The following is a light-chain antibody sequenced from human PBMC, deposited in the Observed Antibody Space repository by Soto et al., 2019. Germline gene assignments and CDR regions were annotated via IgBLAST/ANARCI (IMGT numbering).Light chain of an antibody. CDR1: QSVSSN. J-gene: IGKJ1*01. V-gene: IGKV3-15*01. Sequence: EVLVTQSPSTLSLPPVVRAALSCRASQSVSSNLAWYQQKPGQAPRLLIYGASTRATGIPARFSGSGSGTEFTLTISSLQPEDFATYYCQKYDSAPRTFGQGTKVDIK. CDR2: GAS. CDR3: QKYDSAPRT.